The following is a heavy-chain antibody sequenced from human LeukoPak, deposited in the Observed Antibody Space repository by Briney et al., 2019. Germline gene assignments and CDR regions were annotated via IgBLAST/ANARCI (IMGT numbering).Heavy chain of an antibody. J-gene: IGHJ5*02. CDR3: ARRVVLRYYGSGSYYDP. V-gene: IGHV4-39*01. Sequence: NPSETLSLTCTVSGDSINSGGYYWGWIRQPPGKGLEWIGSIYYRGSTYYNPSLKSRVTISVDTSKNQFSLKLSSVTAADTAVYYCARRVVLRYYGSGSYYDPWGQGTLVSVSS. CDR2: IYYRGST. D-gene: IGHD3-10*01. CDR1: GDSINSGGYY.